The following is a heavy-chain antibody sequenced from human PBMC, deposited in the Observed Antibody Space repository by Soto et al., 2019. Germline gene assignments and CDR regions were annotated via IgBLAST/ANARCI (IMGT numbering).Heavy chain of an antibody. Sequence: EVQLLESGGGLLKPGGSLRLSCAASGFSFTTYAMNWVRQAPGKGLEWVSAISSTGGAVFYADSVKGRFTMSRDNPKNTLFLQMNSLRVDDTAVYYCARIGELSFTDYWGHGILVTVSS. J-gene: IGHJ4*01. D-gene: IGHD3-10*01. CDR3: ARIGELSFTDY. CDR2: ISSTGGAV. CDR1: GFSFTTYA. V-gene: IGHV3-23*01.